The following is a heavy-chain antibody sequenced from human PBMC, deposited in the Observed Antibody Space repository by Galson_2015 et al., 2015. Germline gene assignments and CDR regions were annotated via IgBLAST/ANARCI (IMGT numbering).Heavy chain of an antibody. J-gene: IGHJ4*02. D-gene: IGHD3-3*01. Sequence: SLRLSCAASGFTFSNYAIHWVRQAPGKGLEWVAVIWSDGSNKYYADSVKGRFTISRDNSKNTLYMQMNSLRAEDTAVYYCARDVSASEYYDSSSGFRYWGQGTLVTVSS. V-gene: IGHV3-33*01. CDR3: ARDVSASEYYDSSSGFRY. CDR2: IWSDGSNK. CDR1: GFTFSNYA.